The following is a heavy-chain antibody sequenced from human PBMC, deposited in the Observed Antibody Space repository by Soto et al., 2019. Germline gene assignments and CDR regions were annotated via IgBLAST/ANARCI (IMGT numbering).Heavy chain of an antibody. J-gene: IGHJ6*02. CDR3: AKDRQQSRYNGLDV. Sequence: XGSLRLSCAASGFTFSNYAMSWVRQAPGKGLEWVSAISDTGGITNYVDSVKGRFTISRDNSKNTLYLQMNSLRVEETAIYYCAKDRQQSRYNGLDVWGQGTTVTVSS. V-gene: IGHV3-23*01. CDR2: ISDTGGIT. D-gene: IGHD1-1*01. CDR1: GFTFSNYA.